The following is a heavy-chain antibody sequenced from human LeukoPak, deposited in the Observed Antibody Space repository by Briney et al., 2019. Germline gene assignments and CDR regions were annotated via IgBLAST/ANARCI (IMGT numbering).Heavy chain of an antibody. J-gene: IGHJ4*02. Sequence: PSETLSLTCAVYGGSFSGYYWSWIRQPPGKGLEWIGEINHSGSTNYNPSLKSRVTISVDTSKNQFSLKLSSVTAADTAVYYCARRKTGSGSYFKRAYYFGYWGQGTLVTVSS. CDR3: ARRKTGSGSYFKRAYYFGY. D-gene: IGHD3-10*01. CDR1: GGSFSGYY. CDR2: INHSGST. V-gene: IGHV4-34*01.